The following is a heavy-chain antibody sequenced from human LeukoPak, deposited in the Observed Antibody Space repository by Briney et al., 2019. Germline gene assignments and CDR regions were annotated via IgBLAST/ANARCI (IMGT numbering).Heavy chain of an antibody. Sequence: PGGSPRLSCAASGFTFHNYAMHWVRQAPGKGLEWVSLIRGDGGSTWHADSVKGRFTISRDNSKNSLFLQMNSLRTEDTALYYCAKDFASSYGYFDYWSQGTLVTVSS. CDR3: AKDFASSYGYFDY. CDR2: IRGDGGST. J-gene: IGHJ4*02. D-gene: IGHD5-18*01. CDR1: GFTFHNYA. V-gene: IGHV3-43*02.